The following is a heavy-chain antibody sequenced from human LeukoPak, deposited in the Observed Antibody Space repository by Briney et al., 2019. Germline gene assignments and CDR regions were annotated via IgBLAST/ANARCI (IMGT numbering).Heavy chain of an antibody. Sequence: KAGGSLRLSCAASGYTFSDYYMSWIRQAPGKGLEWVSYISSSGSTIYYADSVKGRFTISRDNAKNSLYLQKNSLRAEDTAVYYCARTPLYYGSGSYPNWGQGTLVTVSS. CDR2: ISSSGSTI. D-gene: IGHD3-10*01. CDR3: ARTPLYYGSGSYPN. J-gene: IGHJ4*02. CDR1: GYTFSDYY. V-gene: IGHV3-11*01.